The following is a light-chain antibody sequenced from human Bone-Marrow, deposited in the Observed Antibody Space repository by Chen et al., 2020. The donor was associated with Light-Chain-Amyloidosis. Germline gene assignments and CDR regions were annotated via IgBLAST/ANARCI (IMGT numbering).Light chain of an antibody. CDR1: SGSIATNY. J-gene: IGLJ3*02. CDR3: QSYQGSSQGV. CDR2: EDD. Sequence: NFMLTQPPSVSESPGKTVIISCTRSSGSIATNYVQWYQQRPGRSPTTVIYEDDQRPSGVPARFSGSSDRSSSSASLTISGLKTDDEADYYCQSYQGSSQGVFGGGTKLTVL. V-gene: IGLV6-57*01.